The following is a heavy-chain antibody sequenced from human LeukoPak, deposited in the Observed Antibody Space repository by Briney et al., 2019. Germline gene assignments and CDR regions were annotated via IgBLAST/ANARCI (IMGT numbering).Heavy chain of an antibody. Sequence: PSETLSLTCTVSGGSISSYYWSWIRQPAGRGLEWIGRISTSGSTNYNPSLKSRVTMSVDTSNNQFSLKLSSVTAADTAVYYCARVSHYYDSSGYYYVRAFDIWGQGTMVTVSS. CDR3: ARVSHYYDSSGYYYVRAFDI. D-gene: IGHD3-22*01. CDR2: ISTSGST. J-gene: IGHJ3*02. CDR1: GGSISSYY. V-gene: IGHV4-4*07.